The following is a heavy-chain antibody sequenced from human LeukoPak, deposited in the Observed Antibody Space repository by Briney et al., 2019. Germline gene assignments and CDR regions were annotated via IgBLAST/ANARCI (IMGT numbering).Heavy chain of an antibody. D-gene: IGHD3-9*01. CDR3: AKDRGDDILTGYFYFYYMDV. J-gene: IGHJ6*03. V-gene: IGHV3-30*02. CDR1: GFTFSSYG. CDR2: IRYDGSNK. Sequence: GGSLRLSCAASGFTFSSYGMHWVRQAPGKGLEWVAFIRYDGSNKYYADSVKGRFTISRDNSKNTLYLQMNSLRAEDTAVYYCAKDRGDDILTGYFYFYYMDVWGKGTTVTISS.